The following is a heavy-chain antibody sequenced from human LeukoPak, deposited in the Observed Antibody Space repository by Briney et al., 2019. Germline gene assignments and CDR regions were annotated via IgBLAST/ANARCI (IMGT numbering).Heavy chain of an antibody. D-gene: IGHD6-19*01. CDR2: IYYSGST. V-gene: IGHV4-59*01. J-gene: IGHJ5*02. CDR1: GGSISSYY. Sequence: SETLSLTCTVSGGSISSYYWSWIRQPPGKGLEWIGYIYYSGSTNYNPSLKSRVTISVDTSKNQFSLKLSSVTAADTAVYYCTKGARSSGWSPWGQGTLVTVSS. CDR3: TKGARSSGWSP.